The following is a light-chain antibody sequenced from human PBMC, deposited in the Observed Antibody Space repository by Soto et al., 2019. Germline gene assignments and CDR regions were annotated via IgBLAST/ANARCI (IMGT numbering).Light chain of an antibody. CDR1: QSVSSTY. CDR2: GAS. CDR3: QQYAGSPWT. J-gene: IGKJ1*01. V-gene: IGKV3-20*01. Sequence: EVVLTQSPGTLSLSPGERATLSCRASQSVSSTYLAWYQQRPGQAPSLLIYGASNRPTGIPDRFSGSGSGTDFTLTISRLEPEDFAVYYCQQYAGSPWTFGQGTKVDIK.